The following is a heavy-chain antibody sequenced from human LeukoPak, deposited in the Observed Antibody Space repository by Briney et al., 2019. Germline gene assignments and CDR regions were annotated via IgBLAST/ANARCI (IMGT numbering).Heavy chain of an antibody. D-gene: IGHD4-17*01. CDR2: MNPNSGNT. CDR1: GYTFTSYD. J-gene: IGHJ4*02. V-gene: IGHV1-8*01. Sequence: ASVKVSCKASGYTFTSYDINWVRQATAQGLEWMGWMNPNSGNTGYAQKFQGRVTMTRNTSISTAYMELSSLRSNDTAVYYCARVGSTVTSGYYFDYWGQGTLVTVSS. CDR3: ARVGSTVTSGYYFDY.